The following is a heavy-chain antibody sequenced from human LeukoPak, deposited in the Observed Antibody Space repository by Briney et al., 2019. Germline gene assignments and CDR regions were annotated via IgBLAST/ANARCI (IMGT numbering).Heavy chain of an antibody. CDR2: ISYDGSDK. D-gene: IGHD1-26*01. J-gene: IGHJ4*02. CDR3: ARVRSYSFDY. V-gene: IGHV3-30*03. Sequence: SGGSLRLSCAASGFIFSYYGMHWVRQAPDTGLEWVAVISYDGSDKYYADSVKGRFTISRDNSKNTLYLQMNSLRAEDTAVYYCARVRSYSFDYWGQGTLVTVSS. CDR1: GFIFSYYG.